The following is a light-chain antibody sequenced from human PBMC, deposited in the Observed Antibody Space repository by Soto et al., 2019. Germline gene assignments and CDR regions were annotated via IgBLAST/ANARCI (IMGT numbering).Light chain of an antibody. CDR3: QQSYITPYT. CDR1: QSISVH. V-gene: IGKV1-39*01. J-gene: IGKJ2*01. CDR2: AAS. Sequence: DIQMTQSPSSLSASVGDTVTITCRASQSISVHLNWYQQKPGKVPKLLIYAASNLQSGGPSSFSGRGSETNFALTISSLQPEDFATYYCQQSYITPYTFGQGTKLQIK.